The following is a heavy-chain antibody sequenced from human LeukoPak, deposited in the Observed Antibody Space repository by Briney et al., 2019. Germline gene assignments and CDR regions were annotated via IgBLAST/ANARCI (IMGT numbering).Heavy chain of an antibody. J-gene: IGHJ5*02. D-gene: IGHD1-26*01. CDR2: ISSDTSTI. Sequence: GGSLRLSCAASGFIFSTDSMNWVRQAPGKGLEWVSYISSDTSTIFYADSVRGRFTISRDNAKNSLYLQMNSLRAEDTAVYYCARESNSGSWGQGTLVTVSS. CDR1: GFIFSTDS. CDR3: ARESNSGS. V-gene: IGHV3-48*01.